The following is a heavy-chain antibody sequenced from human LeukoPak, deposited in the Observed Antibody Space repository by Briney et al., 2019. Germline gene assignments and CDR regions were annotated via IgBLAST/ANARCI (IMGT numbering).Heavy chain of an antibody. V-gene: IGHV1-46*01. CDR1: GYSLTTYY. Sequence: ASVKVSCKASGYSLTTYYMHWVRQAPGQGLEWMAIINPSGGGTKYAQKFQGRVTMTTDTSTNAAYMELRTLRSDDTAVYYCARLDLSGSDYWGQGTLVTVSS. D-gene: IGHD6-19*01. CDR2: INPSGGGT. CDR3: ARLDLSGSDY. J-gene: IGHJ4*02.